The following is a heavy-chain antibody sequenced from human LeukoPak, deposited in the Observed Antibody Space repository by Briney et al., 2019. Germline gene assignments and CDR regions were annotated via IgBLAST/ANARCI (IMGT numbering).Heavy chain of an antibody. D-gene: IGHD3-10*01. V-gene: IGHV4-34*01. J-gene: IGHJ4*02. CDR1: GGSSSGYY. CDR2: IYYSGST. CDR3: AREHLGFGEHYFDY. Sequence: SSETLSLTCAVYGGSSSGYYWSWIRQPPGKGLEWIGSIYYSGSTYYNPSLKSRVTISVDTSKNQFSLKLSSVTAADTAVYYCAREHLGFGEHYFDYWGQGTLVTVSS.